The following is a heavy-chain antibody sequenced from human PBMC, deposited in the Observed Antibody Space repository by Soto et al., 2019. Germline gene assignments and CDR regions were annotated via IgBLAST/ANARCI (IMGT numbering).Heavy chain of an antibody. V-gene: IGHV3-23*01. CDR2: ISESGGRT. Sequence: GGSLRLSCAASGFTFNIYPMSWVRQSPGRGLEWVSAISESGGRTFYADSVKGRFTISRDNSKNTLYLQMNSLRAEDTAVYYCAYLGLHLGELRHDAFDIWGQGTMVTVSS. CDR1: GFTFNIYP. CDR3: AYLGLHLGELRHDAFDI. D-gene: IGHD3-16*01. J-gene: IGHJ3*02.